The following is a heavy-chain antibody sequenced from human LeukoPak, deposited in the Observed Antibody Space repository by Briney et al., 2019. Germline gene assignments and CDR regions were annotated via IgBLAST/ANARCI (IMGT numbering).Heavy chain of an antibody. CDR2: IYHSGST. J-gene: IGHJ4*02. CDR3: ARGDYDSSGYYPLDY. V-gene: IGHV4-4*02. Sequence: SGTLSLTCAVSGGSISSSNWWSWVRQPPGKGLEWIGEIYHSGSTNYNPSLKSRVTMSVDTSKNQFSLKLSSVTAADTAVYYCARGDYDSSGYYPLDYWGQGTLVTVSS. CDR1: GGSISSSNW. D-gene: IGHD3-22*01.